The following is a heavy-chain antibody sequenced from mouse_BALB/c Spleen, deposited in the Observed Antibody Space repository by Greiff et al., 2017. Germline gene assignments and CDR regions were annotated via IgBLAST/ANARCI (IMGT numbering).Heavy chain of an antibody. CDR3: ARDYGSRGWYFDV. D-gene: IGHD1-1*01. V-gene: IGHV1-9*01. J-gene: IGHJ1*01. CDR1: GYTFSSYW. Sequence: VQLKESGAELMKPGASVKISCKATGYTFSSYWIEWVKQRPGHGLEWIGEILPGSGSTNYNEKFKGKATFTADTSSNTAYMQLSSLTSEDSAVYYCARDYGSRGWYFDVWGAGTTVTVSS. CDR2: ILPGSGST.